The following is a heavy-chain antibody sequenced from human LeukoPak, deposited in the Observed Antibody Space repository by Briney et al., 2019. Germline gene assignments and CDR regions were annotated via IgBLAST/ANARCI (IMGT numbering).Heavy chain of an antibody. CDR3: ARDPQLSANPYYYYYYYMDV. J-gene: IGHJ6*03. CDR2: ISYDGSNK. CDR1: GFTFSSYA. V-gene: IGHV3-30*04. Sequence: GGSLRLSCAASGFTFSSYAMHWVRQAPGKGLEWVAVISYDGSNKFYADSVKGRFTISRDNSKNTLYLQMNSLRVEDTAVYYCARDPQLSANPYYYYYYYMDVWGKGTTVTISS. D-gene: IGHD1-1*01.